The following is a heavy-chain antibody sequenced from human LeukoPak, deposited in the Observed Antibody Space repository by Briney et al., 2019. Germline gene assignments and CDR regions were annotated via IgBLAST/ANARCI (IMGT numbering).Heavy chain of an antibody. V-gene: IGHV4-31*03. Sequence: SETLSLTCTVSGGSISSGGYYWSWIRQHPGKGLEWIGYIYYSGSTYYNPSLKSRVTISVDTSKNQFSLKLSSVTAADTAVYYCARAKDRDCSSTSCYSNWFDPRGQGTLVTVSS. CDR2: IYYSGST. CDR3: ARAKDRDCSSTSCYSNWFDP. J-gene: IGHJ5*02. D-gene: IGHD2-2*01. CDR1: GGSISSGGYY.